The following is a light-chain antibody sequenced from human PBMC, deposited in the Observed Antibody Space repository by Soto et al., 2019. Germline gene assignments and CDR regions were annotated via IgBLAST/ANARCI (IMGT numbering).Light chain of an antibody. Sequence: DIQMTQSPSTLSTSVGDRVTITCRASQTISSWSAWYQEKPGKAPKLLIYKASTSESGVPSRFSGSGSGTEFTLTISSLQPDDFATYYCQQYDSYPYTFGQGTKLEIK. V-gene: IGKV1-5*03. CDR3: QQYDSYPYT. CDR1: QTISSW. CDR2: KAS. J-gene: IGKJ2*01.